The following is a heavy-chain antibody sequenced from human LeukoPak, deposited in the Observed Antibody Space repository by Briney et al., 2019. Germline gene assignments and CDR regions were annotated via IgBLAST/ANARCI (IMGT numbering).Heavy chain of an antibody. J-gene: IGHJ5*02. Sequence: GGSLRLSCAASGFTFSSYSMNWVRQAPGKGLEWVSSISSSSSYIYYADSVKGRFTISRDNAKNSLYLQMNSLRAEDTAVYYCARYWGPAEHQWFDPWGQRTLVTVSS. CDR2: ISSSSSYI. CDR1: GFTFSSYS. D-gene: IGHD2-2*01. V-gene: IGHV3-21*01. CDR3: ARYWGPAEHQWFDP.